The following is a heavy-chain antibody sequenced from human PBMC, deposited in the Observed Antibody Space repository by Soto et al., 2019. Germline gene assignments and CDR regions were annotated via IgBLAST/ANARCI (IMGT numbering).Heavy chain of an antibody. CDR1: GFAFTVRNYG. D-gene: IGHD2-21*01. J-gene: IGHJ5*02. CDR2: ISHDGDDQ. V-gene: IGHV3-30*18. Sequence: PGGSLRLSCVASGFAFTVRNYGMHWVRQAPGKGLEWLAVISHDGDDQYYADSVKGRFTVSRDNARNTLYLQMSSLRDEDTALYYCAKDAVYNDGLWLMDSWGQGTLVTVSS. CDR3: AKDAVYNDGLWLMDS.